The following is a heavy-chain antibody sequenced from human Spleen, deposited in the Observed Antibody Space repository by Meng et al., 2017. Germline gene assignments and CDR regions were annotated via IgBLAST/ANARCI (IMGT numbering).Heavy chain of an antibody. J-gene: IGHJ4*02. CDR1: GGSISSSNW. CDR3: TKNDFYCLGY. D-gene: IGHD2-21*01. V-gene: IGHV4-4*02. CDR2: IYHSGST. Sequence: QVQLQESGPGLGKPSGTLSLTCAVSGGSISSSNWWSWVRQPPGKGLEWIGEIYHSGSTNYNPSLKSRITISVDKPKNQFSLTLSSVTAADTAVYYCTKNDFYCLGYWGQGTLVTVSS.